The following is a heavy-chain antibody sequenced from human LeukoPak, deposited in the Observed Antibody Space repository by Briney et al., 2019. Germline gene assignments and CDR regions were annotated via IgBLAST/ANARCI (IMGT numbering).Heavy chain of an antibody. V-gene: IGHV4-30-4*01. CDR3: ARLPGDVLLWFGEPRSYYYYGMDV. CDR2: IYYSGST. CDR1: GGSISSGDYC. Sequence: SETLSLTCTVSGGSISSGDYCWSWIRQPPGKGLEWIGYIYYSGSTYYNPSLKSRLTILLDTSKNQFSLKLSSVTAADTAVYYCARLPGDVLLWFGEPRSYYYYGMDVWGQGTTVTVSS. D-gene: IGHD3-10*01. J-gene: IGHJ6*02.